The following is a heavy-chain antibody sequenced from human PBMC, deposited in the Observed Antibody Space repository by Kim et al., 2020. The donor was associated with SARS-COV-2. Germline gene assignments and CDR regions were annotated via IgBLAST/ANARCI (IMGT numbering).Heavy chain of an antibody. J-gene: IGHJ5*02. CDR3: ARVFWEYSSSSWFDP. V-gene: IGHV6-1*01. Sequence: VSWKSRITINPDTAKNQFSLQLNSVTPEDTAVYYCARVFWEYSSSSWFDPWGQGTLVTVSS. D-gene: IGHD6-6*01.